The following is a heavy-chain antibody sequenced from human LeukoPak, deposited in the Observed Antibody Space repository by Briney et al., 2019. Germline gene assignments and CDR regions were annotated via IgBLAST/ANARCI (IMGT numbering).Heavy chain of an antibody. CDR3: ARHIVVVTAIPGYYYYYMDV. CDR1: GYSFTDYW. D-gene: IGHD2-21*02. V-gene: IGHV5-51*01. J-gene: IGHJ6*03. CDR2: IYPGDSGT. Sequence: GESLKISCKGSGYSFTDYWIGWVRQMPGKGLEWMGIIYPGDSGTRYSPSFQGQVTISADKSISTAYLQWSSLKASDTAMYYCARHIVVVTAIPGYYYYYMDVWGKGTTVTISS.